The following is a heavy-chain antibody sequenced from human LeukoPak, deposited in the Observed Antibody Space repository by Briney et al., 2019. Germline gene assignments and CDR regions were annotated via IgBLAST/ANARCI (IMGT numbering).Heavy chain of an antibody. J-gene: IGHJ4*02. CDR3: ARSGRYDILTGYAN. V-gene: IGHV3-21*01. CDR1: GFTVSSYS. Sequence: GGSLRLSCAVSGFTVSSYSMNWVRQAPGKGLEWVSSISSSSSYIYYADSVKGRFTISRDNAKNSLYLQMNSLRAEDTAVYYCARSGRYDILTGYANWGQGTLVTVSS. D-gene: IGHD3-9*01. CDR2: ISSSSSYI.